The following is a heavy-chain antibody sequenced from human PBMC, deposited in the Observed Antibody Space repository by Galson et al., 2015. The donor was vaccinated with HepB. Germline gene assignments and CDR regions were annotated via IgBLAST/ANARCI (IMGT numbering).Heavy chain of an antibody. V-gene: IGHV1-8*01. CDR3: AREGGRYFDRLSKYYYYYMDV. CDR1: GYTFTSYD. Sequence: SVKVSCKASGYTFTSYDINWVRQATGQGLEWMGWMNPNSGNTGYAQKFQGRVTMTRNTSISTAYMELSSLRSEDTAVYYCAREGGRYFDRLSKYYYYYMDVWGKGTTVTVSS. D-gene: IGHD3-9*01. CDR2: MNPNSGNT. J-gene: IGHJ6*03.